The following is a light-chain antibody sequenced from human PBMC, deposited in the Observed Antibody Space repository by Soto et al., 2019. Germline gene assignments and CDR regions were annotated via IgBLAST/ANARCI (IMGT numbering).Light chain of an antibody. CDR2: DIS. CDR1: QVISTY. CDR3: QQYENLPYP. V-gene: IGKV1-33*01. J-gene: IGKJ2*01. Sequence: EMLMTQTASSITTSVGDRVGNNCLASQVISTYLKWYQQKPGKAPKLLIYDISTLEIGVPSRFSGSGSGTDFTFTIPGLQPEDITTYSCQQYENLPYPFGQGTKVDIK.